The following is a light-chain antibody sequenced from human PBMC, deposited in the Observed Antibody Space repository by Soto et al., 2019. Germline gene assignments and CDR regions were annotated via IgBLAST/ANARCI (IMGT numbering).Light chain of an antibody. CDR2: GAS. V-gene: IGKV3-15*01. CDR3: QQYNSWPLT. J-gene: IGKJ4*01. CDR1: QDIRSN. Sequence: EIVMTQSPATLSVSPGERVTLSCRASQDIRSNLAWYQQKPGQAPRLLIYGASIRATGVPATFSGSGSGTEFTLSISRLEPEDFAVYYCQQYNSWPLTFGGGTKVDIK.